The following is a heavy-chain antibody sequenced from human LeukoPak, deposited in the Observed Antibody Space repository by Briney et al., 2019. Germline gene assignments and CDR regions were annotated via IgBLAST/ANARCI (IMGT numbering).Heavy chain of an antibody. Sequence: PGGSLRLSCAVSGFTVSSNYMSWVRQAPGKGLEWVSVIYDIGNTYYADSMKGRFTISRDTSKNTVYLQMNSLRAEDTAVYYCARGGMRRPYDCWGQGALVTVSS. V-gene: IGHV3-53*01. CDR1: GFTVSSNY. D-gene: IGHD1-14*01. CDR3: ARGGMRRPYDC. CDR2: IYDIGNT. J-gene: IGHJ4*02.